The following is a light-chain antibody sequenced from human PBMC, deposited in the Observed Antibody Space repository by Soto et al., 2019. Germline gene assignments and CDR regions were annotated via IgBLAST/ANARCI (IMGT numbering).Light chain of an antibody. V-gene: IGKV4-1*01. Sequence: DIVMTQSPDSLAVSLGERATINCKSSQSVLYSSNNKNYLAWYQQKPTQPPKLLIYWASTRESGVPDRFSGSGSGTDFTLPISGLQAEDVAVYYCQQYYTSPFTFGPGTKLGIE. CDR1: QSVLYSSNNKNY. J-gene: IGKJ3*01. CDR2: WAS. CDR3: QQYYTSPFT.